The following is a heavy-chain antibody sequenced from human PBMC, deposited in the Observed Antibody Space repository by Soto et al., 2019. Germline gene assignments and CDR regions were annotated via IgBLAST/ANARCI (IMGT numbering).Heavy chain of an antibody. D-gene: IGHD3-22*01. CDR1: GFTFSSYG. CDR3: AKEWVYDSSGWSFDY. Sequence: QVQLVESGGGVVQPGRSLRLSCAASGFTFSSYGMHWVRQAPGKGLEWVAVISNDGSNKYYADSVKGRFTISRDNSKITLYLQMNSLRAEDTAVYYCAKEWVYDSSGWSFDYWGQGTLVTVSS. J-gene: IGHJ4*02. V-gene: IGHV3-30*18. CDR2: ISNDGSNK.